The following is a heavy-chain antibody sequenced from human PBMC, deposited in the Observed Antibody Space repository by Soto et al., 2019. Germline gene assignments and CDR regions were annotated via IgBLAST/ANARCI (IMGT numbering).Heavy chain of an antibody. CDR2: IKSKTDGGTT. D-gene: IGHD5-12*01. CDR3: TTYDGYTDQATFDY. V-gene: IGHV3-15*07. Sequence: PGGSLRLSCAASGLTFSNAWMNWVRQAPGKGLEWVGRIKSKTDGGTTDYAAPVKGRFTISRDDSKNTLYLQMNSLKTEDTAVYYCTTYDGYTDQATFDYWGQGTLVTVSS. CDR1: GLTFSNAW. J-gene: IGHJ4*02.